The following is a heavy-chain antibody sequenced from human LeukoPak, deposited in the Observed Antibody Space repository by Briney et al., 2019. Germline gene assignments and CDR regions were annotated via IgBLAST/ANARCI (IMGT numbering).Heavy chain of an antibody. J-gene: IGHJ4*02. Sequence: SETLSLTCSVSGASISSSGNYWSWIRQHPGKGLEWIGNMYYSGSTYYNPSLKSRVTISVDTSKNQFSLKLSSVTAADTAVYYCARGAAAGIDSWGQGTLVTVSS. V-gene: IGHV4-31*03. CDR1: GASISSSGNY. D-gene: IGHD6-13*01. CDR3: ARGAAAGIDS. CDR2: MYYSGST.